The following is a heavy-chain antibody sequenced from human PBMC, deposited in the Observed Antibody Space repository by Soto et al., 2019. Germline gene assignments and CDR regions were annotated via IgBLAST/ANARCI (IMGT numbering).Heavy chain of an antibody. CDR3: ASVLRDYGDDDIDY. V-gene: IGHV1-18*01. J-gene: IGHJ4*02. D-gene: IGHD2-21*02. Sequence: QVQLVQSGAEVKKPGASVKVSCKASGYTFTSYGISWVRQAPGQGLEWMGWISAYNGNTNYAQKLQGRVTMTTDTSTSTASMELRSLRSDATAVYYCASVLRDYGDDDIDYWGQGTLVTVSS. CDR1: GYTFTSYG. CDR2: ISAYNGNT.